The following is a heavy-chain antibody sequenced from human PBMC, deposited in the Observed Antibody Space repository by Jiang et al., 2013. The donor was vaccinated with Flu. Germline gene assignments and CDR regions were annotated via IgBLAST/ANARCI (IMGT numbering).Heavy chain of an antibody. CDR1: GFTFNSYG. J-gene: IGHJ4*02. CDR2: IRYDGSYK. V-gene: IGHV3-30*02. Sequence: VQLVESGGGVVQPGGSLRLSCAASGFTFNSYGMHWVRQAPGKGLEWVAFIRYDGSYKYYADSVKGRFTVSRDNSKNTLYLQMNSLRAEDTAMYYCAREDVIDDWGQGTLVTVSS. CDR3: AREDVIDD.